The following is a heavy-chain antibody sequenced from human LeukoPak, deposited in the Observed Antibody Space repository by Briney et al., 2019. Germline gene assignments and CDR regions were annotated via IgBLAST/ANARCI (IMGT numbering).Heavy chain of an antibody. CDR3: ARDPRGDYVDY. V-gene: IGHV3-7*01. CDR1: GFTFSSYW. Sequence: GGSLRLSCAASGFTFSSYWMSWVRQAPGKGLEWVANIKQDGSEEYYVDSVKGRFTISRDNAKNSLYLQRNSLRVEDTAVYYCARDPRGDYVDYWGQGTLVTVSS. CDR2: IKQDGSEE. J-gene: IGHJ4*02.